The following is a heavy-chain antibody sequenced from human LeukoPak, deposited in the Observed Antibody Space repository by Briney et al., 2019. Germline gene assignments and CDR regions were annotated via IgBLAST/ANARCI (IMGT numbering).Heavy chain of an antibody. J-gene: IGHJ4*02. CDR3: AREWQYQFDY. Sequence: SETLSLTCTVSGGSISSYYWSWIRQPPGKGLERIGYIYYSGSTNYNPSLKSRVTISVDTSKNQFSLKLSSVTAADTAVYYCAREWQYQFDYWGQGSLVTISS. CDR1: GGSISSYY. D-gene: IGHD4-11*01. V-gene: IGHV4-59*12. CDR2: IYYSGST.